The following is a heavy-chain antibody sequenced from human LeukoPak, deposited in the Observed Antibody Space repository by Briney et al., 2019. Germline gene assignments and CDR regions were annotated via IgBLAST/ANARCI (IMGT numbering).Heavy chain of an antibody. J-gene: IGHJ4*02. CDR3: AKEYCSSTTCYGCFDY. CDR1: GFTFSTYA. Sequence: PGGSLRLSCAASGFTFSTYALSWVRQAPGKGLEWVSAISGGITYYADSVKGRFTISRDNAKNTLYLQMNSLRAEDTAVYYRAKEYCSSTTCYGCFDYWGQGTLVTVSS. CDR2: ISGGIT. V-gene: IGHV3-23*01. D-gene: IGHD2-2*01.